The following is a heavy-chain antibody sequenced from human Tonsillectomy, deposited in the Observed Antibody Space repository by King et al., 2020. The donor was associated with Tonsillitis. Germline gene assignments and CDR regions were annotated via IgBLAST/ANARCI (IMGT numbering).Heavy chain of an antibody. CDR3: ARVVAQYYFDY. CDR1: GGSFSGYF. V-gene: IGHV4-34*01. Sequence: VQLQQWGAGLLKPSETLSLTCAVSGGSFSGYFWSWIRQPPGKGLEWIGEINHRGSTNYNPSLKSRLTISVDTSKNQFSLKLSSGTAADTAVYYCARVVAQYYFDYW. CDR2: INHRGST. J-gene: IGHJ4*01. D-gene: IGHD3-10*01.